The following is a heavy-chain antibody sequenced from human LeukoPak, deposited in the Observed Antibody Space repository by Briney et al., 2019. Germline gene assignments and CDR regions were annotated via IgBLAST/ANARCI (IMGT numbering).Heavy chain of an antibody. Sequence: PGGSLRLSCAASGLNFANYYMAWVRQGPGKGLEWVSEINWSGSYTGHADSVQGRFTTSRDNAKSSLYLEMSNLRVEDTALYYCARSYAFRYEVFDLWGPGTLVTVSS. CDR1: GLNFANYY. CDR2: INWSGSYT. D-gene: IGHD2-15*01. V-gene: IGHV3-20*04. J-gene: IGHJ4*02. CDR3: ARSYAFRYEVFDL.